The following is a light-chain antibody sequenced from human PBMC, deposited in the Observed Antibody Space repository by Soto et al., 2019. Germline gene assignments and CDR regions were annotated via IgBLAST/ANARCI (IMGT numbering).Light chain of an antibody. CDR1: SSDVGDHNF. CDR3: GSWDSSLSAYV. Sequence: QSALTQPRSVSGSPGQSVTISCTGSSSDVGDHNFVSWYQQHPGRAPKLMIYEVIKRPSGIPDRFSGSKSGTSATLGITGFQTGDEADYYCGSWDSSLSAYVFGTGTKLTVL. V-gene: IGLV2-11*01. J-gene: IGLJ1*01. CDR2: EVI.